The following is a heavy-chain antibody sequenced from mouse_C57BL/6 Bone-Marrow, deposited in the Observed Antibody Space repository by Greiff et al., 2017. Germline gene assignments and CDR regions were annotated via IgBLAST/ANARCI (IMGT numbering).Heavy chain of an antibody. CDR1: GFTFTDYY. CDR2: IRNKANGYTT. J-gene: IGHJ2*01. CDR3: ARYRGVVATVDY. V-gene: IGHV7-3*01. Sequence: EVNVVESGGGLVQPGGSLSLSCAASGFTFTDYYMSWVRQPPGKALEWLGFIRNKANGYTTEYSASVKGRFTISRDNSQSILYLQMNALRAEDSATYYCARYRGVVATVDYWGQGTTLTVSS. D-gene: IGHD1-1*01.